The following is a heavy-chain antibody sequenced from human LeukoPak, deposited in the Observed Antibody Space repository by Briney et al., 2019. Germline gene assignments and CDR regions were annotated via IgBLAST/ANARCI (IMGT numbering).Heavy chain of an antibody. V-gene: IGHV3-15*01. Sequence: PGGSLRLSFAASGFTFSNAWMSWVRQAPGKGLEWVGRIKSKTDGGTTDYAAPVKGRFTISRDDSKNTLYLQMNSLKTEDTAVYYCTTARGYYYMDVWGKGTTVTVSS. CDR3: TTARGYYYMDV. J-gene: IGHJ6*03. CDR1: GFTFSNAW. D-gene: IGHD3-10*01. CDR2: IKSKTDGGTT.